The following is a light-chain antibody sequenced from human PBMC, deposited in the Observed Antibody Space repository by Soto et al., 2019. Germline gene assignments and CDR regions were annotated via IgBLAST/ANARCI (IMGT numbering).Light chain of an antibody. CDR3: LQHNTYPLT. Sequence: DIQMTQSPSAVSASVGERVTITCRASQGISHYLAWYQQRPGRVPKRLIYGASTLESGVPSRFSGSGSGKEFTLTISSLQPEDFGTYYCLQHNTYPLTFGGGTKVE. CDR1: QGISHY. V-gene: IGKV1-17*03. J-gene: IGKJ4*01. CDR2: GAS.